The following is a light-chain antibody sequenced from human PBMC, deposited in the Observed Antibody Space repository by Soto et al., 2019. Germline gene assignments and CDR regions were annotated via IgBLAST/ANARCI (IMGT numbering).Light chain of an antibody. Sequence: EVVLTQSPGTLSLSPGERATLSSRASQRVTSTYLAWYQQKPGQAPRLLIYGASNRATGIPDRFSGSGSGTDFTLTIRRLEPEDFAVYFCQQYDKSPFTFGPGTKVDIK. CDR2: GAS. J-gene: IGKJ3*01. V-gene: IGKV3-20*01. CDR1: QRVTSTY. CDR3: QQYDKSPFT.